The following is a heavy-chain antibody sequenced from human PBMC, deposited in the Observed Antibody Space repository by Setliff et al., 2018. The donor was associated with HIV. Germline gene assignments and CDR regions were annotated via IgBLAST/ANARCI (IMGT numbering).Heavy chain of an antibody. V-gene: IGHV4-34*01. Sequence: SETLSLTCAVYGGSFSGYSWSWIRQPPGKGLEWIGEINHSASTNYNPSLKSRVSISVDRSKNQFSLKLGSVTTAETAVYYCARHAYSSSWYSTGDYFDAWGQGALVTVSS. J-gene: IGHJ5*02. CDR3: ARHAYSSSWYSTGDYFDA. CDR1: GGSFSGYS. D-gene: IGHD6-13*01. CDR2: INHSAST.